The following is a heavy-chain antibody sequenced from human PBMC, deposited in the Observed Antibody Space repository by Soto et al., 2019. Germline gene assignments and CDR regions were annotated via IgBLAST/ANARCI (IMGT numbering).Heavy chain of an antibody. Sequence: QVQLQESGPGLVKPSETLSLTCTVSGGSISSYYWSWIRQPPGKGLEWIGYIYYSGSTNYNPSLRSRVTRSVDTSKNQFSLKLSSVTAADTAVYYCARKYSSGWTFDYWGQGTLVNVSA. D-gene: IGHD6-19*01. CDR1: GGSISSYY. CDR2: IYYSGST. CDR3: ARKYSSGWTFDY. V-gene: IGHV4-59*01. J-gene: IGHJ4*02.